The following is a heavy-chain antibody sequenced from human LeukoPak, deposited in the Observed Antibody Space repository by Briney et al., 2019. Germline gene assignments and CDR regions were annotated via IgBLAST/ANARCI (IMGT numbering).Heavy chain of an antibody. V-gene: IGHV3-53*01. J-gene: IGHJ4*02. D-gene: IGHD1-14*01. CDR2: LYSDGNT. CDR3: ARGVEPLAANTLAY. Sequence: GGSLRLSCAASGFTVITNDMTWVRQAPGKGLEWVSVLYSDGNTKYADSVQGRFTISRDNSKNTLYLEMNSLSLDDTAVYYCARGVEPLAANTLAYWGQGTLVTVSS. CDR1: GFTVITND.